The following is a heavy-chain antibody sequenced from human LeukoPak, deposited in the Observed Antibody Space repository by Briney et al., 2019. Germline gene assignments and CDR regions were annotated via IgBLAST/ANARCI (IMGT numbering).Heavy chain of an antibody. D-gene: IGHD3-3*01. CDR2: ISAYNGNT. CDR3: ARDQYDIWSGYSYWFDP. J-gene: IGHJ5*02. Sequence: GASVKVSCKASGYTFTSYGISWVRQAPGQGLEWMGWISAYNGNTNYAQKLQGRVTMTTDTSTSTAYMELRSLRSDDTAVYYCARDQYDIWSGYSYWFDPWGQGTLVTVSS. CDR1: GYTFTSYG. V-gene: IGHV1-18*01.